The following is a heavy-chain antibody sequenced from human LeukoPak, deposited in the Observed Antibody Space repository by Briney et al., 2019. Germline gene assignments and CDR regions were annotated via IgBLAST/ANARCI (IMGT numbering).Heavy chain of an antibody. D-gene: IGHD3-10*01. Sequence: PSETLSLTCTVSSGSISSGAYYWGWIRQPPGKGLEWIGYVYYSGSTDYSPSLKSRLTISADTSKNQFSLKLSSVTAADTAVYYCASHRRSHGSEYWGQGTLVTVSS. V-gene: IGHV4-61*08. CDR1: SGSISSGAYY. J-gene: IGHJ4*02. CDR2: VYYSGST. CDR3: ASHRRSHGSEY.